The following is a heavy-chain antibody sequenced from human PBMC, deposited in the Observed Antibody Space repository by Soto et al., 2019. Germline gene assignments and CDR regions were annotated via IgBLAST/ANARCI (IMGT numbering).Heavy chain of an antibody. J-gene: IGHJ6*02. CDR2: IYYSGST. CDR1: GGSISNYY. V-gene: IGHV4-59*01. CDR3: ARDKEYRDDYDLDV. Sequence: SGTLSLTCTVSGGSISNYYWSWIRQPPGKGLEWIGHIYYSGSTNYNLSLKSRVTISVDTSKNQFSLKLSSVTAADTAVYYCARDKEYRDDYDLDVWGQGTTVTVSS. D-gene: IGHD1-1*01.